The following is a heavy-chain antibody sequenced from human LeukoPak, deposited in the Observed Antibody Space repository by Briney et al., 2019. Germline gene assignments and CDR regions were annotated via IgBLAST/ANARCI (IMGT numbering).Heavy chain of an antibody. CDR3: ALSIAARPYWFDP. J-gene: IGHJ5*02. V-gene: IGHV1-8*01. CDR2: MNPNSGNT. D-gene: IGHD6-6*01. Sequence: GASVKVSCKASGYTFTSYDINWVRQATGQGLEWMGWMNPNSGNTGYAQKFQGRVTMTRNTSISTAYMELSSLRSEDTAVHYCALSIAARPYWFDPWGQGTLVTVSS. CDR1: GYTFTSYD.